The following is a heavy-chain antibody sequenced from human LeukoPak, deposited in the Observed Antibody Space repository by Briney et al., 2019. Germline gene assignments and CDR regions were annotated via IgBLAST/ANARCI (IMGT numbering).Heavy chain of an antibody. V-gene: IGHV4-39*07. D-gene: IGHD6-19*01. Sequence: SETLSLTCTVSGGSISSSSYYWGWIRQPPGKGLEWIGSIYYSGSTYYNPSLKSRVTISVDTSKNQFSLKLSSVTAADTAVYYCARSIAQGPSQQWLVAVDDYWGQGTLVTVSS. CDR2: IYYSGST. J-gene: IGHJ4*02. CDR3: ARSIAQGPSQQWLVAVDDY. CDR1: GGSISSSSYY.